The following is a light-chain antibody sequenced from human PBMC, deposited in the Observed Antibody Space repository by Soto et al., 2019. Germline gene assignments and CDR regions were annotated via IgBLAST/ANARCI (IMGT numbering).Light chain of an antibody. Sequence: IHWTRSPSFLSSSAGDRVTITCRASQGISSFLAWYQQKPGRAPKLLIYAASTLQSGVPSRFSGSGSGTEFTLTITSLQPEDFATYYCQQLNFFPITFGQGTRLEIK. J-gene: IGKJ5*01. CDR2: AAS. CDR1: QGISSF. CDR3: QQLNFFPIT. V-gene: IGKV1-9*01.